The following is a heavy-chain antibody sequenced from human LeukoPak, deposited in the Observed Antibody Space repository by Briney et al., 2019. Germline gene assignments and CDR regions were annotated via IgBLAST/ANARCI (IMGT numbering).Heavy chain of an antibody. J-gene: IGHJ4*02. CDR3: AKGDYGSGSYFDY. V-gene: IGHV1-46*01. D-gene: IGHD3-10*01. CDR1: GYTFTDYY. Sequence: ASVKVSCKTSGYTFTDYYMHWVRQAPGQGLEWMGIINPSGGSTSYAQKFQGRVTMTRDMSTSTVYMELSSLRSEDTAVYYCAKGDYGSGSYFDYWGQGTLVTVSS. CDR2: INPSGGST.